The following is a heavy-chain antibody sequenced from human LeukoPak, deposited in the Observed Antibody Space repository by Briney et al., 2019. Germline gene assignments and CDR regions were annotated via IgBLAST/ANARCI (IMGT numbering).Heavy chain of an antibody. CDR3: ARGANFYYYGMDV. J-gene: IGHJ6*02. V-gene: IGHV4-34*01. Sequence: PSETLSLTCAVYGGSFSGYYWSWIRQPPGKGLEWIGEINHSGSTNYIPSLKSRVTISVDTSQNQFSLKLSSVTAADTAVYYCARGANFYYYGMDVWGQGTTVTVSS. D-gene: IGHD2-15*01. CDR1: GGSFSGYY. CDR2: INHSGST.